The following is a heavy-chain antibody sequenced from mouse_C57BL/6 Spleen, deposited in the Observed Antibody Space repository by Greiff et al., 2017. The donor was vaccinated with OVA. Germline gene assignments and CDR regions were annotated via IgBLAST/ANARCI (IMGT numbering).Heavy chain of an antibody. Sequence: VKLQQPGTELVQPGASVKLSCKASGYTFTSYWMHWVKQRPGQGLEWIGNINPSNGGTNSNEKFKSKATLTVDKSSSTAYMQLSSLTSEDSAVYYCARTYSYWYFDVWGTGTTVTVSS. CDR3: ARTYSYWYFDV. CDR1: GYTFTSYW. J-gene: IGHJ1*03. CDR2: INPSNGGT. D-gene: IGHD2-10*01. V-gene: IGHV1-53*01.